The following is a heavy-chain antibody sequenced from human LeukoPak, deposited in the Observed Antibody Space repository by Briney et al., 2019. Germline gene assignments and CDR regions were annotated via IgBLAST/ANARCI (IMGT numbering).Heavy chain of an antibody. J-gene: IGHJ5*02. Sequence: SETLSLTCAVYGGSFSGYYWSWIRPPPGKGLEWIGEINHSGSTNYNPSLKSRVTISVDTSKNQFSLKLSSVTAADTAVYYCARAPPFGYSYGPNWFDPWGQGTLVTVSS. D-gene: IGHD5-18*01. V-gene: IGHV4-34*01. CDR1: GGSFSGYY. CDR3: ARAPPFGYSYGPNWFDP. CDR2: INHSGST.